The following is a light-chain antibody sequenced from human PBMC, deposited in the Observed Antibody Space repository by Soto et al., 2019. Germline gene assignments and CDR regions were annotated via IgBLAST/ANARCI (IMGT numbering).Light chain of an antibody. J-gene: IGKJ2*01. CDR1: QGINIF. CDR3: QQRNSYPRT. V-gene: IGKV1-9*01. CDR2: AAS. Sequence: DIQLTQSPSVLSASVGDRVTITCRASQGINIFLAWFQQKPGKAPNLLISAASTLQSGVPSRFSDSGSETEFTLTITSLQPEDSATYYCQQRNSYPRTFGQGTKV.